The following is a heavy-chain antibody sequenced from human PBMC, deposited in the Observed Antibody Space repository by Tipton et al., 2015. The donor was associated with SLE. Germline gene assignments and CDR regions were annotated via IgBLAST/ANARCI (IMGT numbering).Heavy chain of an antibody. Sequence: LRLSCSVSGGSISSSDFFWGWIRQPPGKGLEWIGNIYYGGSTYYNPSLKSRVTIYVDTFNNQFSLKLTSVTAADTAVYYCARDQAGGNNWFDPWGQGVPVTVSS. CDR1: GGSISSSDFF. CDR3: ARDQAGGNNWFDP. CDR2: IYYGGST. V-gene: IGHV4-39*02. J-gene: IGHJ5*02. D-gene: IGHD2-15*01.